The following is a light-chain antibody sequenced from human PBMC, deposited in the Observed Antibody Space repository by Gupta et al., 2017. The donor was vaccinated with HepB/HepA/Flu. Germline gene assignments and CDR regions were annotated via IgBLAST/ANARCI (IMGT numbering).Light chain of an antibody. V-gene: IGKV1-39*01. Sequence: DIQMTQSPSSLSASVGDSVTITCRASKSIRRYLNWYQQKQGKASKLMIYGTSNLQSGVTSRFSGSGSGADFTLTISSLQFEDFATYFCQQAYSTPWTFGQGTKVEIK. CDR3: QQAYSTPWT. CDR1: KSIRRY. CDR2: GTS. J-gene: IGKJ1*01.